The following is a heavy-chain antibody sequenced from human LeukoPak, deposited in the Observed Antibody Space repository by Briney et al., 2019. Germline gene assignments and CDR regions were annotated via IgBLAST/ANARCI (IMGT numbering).Heavy chain of an antibody. V-gene: IGHV3-7*01. Sequence: GGSLRLSCAASGFAFRTYLMSWVRQAPGKGLEWVANIKEDGSQIDYVDSVKGRFTISRDNAKNSLYLQMNSLRAEDTAVYYCARGSSANWFDPWGQGTLVSVSS. CDR3: ARGSSANWFDP. D-gene: IGHD6-6*01. CDR1: GFAFRTYL. CDR2: IKEDGSQI. J-gene: IGHJ5*02.